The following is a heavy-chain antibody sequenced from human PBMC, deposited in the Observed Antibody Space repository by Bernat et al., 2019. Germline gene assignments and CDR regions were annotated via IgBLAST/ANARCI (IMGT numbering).Heavy chain of an antibody. V-gene: IGHV3-30-3*01. CDR1: GFTFSSYA. CDR3: ARDQEIIGEGLDY. J-gene: IGHJ4*02. D-gene: IGHD3-3*01. Sequence: QVQLVESGGGVVQPGRSLRLSCAASGFTFSSYAMHWVRQAPGKGLEWVAVISYDGSNKYYADSVKGRFTISRDNSKNTLYLQMNSLRAEDTAVYYCARDQEIIGEGLDYWGQGTLVTVSS. CDR2: ISYDGSNK.